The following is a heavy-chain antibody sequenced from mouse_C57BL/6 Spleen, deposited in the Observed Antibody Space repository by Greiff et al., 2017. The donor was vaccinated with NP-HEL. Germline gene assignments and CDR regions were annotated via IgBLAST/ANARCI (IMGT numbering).Heavy chain of an antibody. Sequence: EVMLVESGGGLVKPGGSLKLSCAASGFTFSSYTMSWVRQTPEKRLEWVATISGGGGNTYYPDSVKGRFTISRDNAKNTLYLQMSSLRSEDTALYYCARQHSNYGYFDVWGTGTTVTVSS. D-gene: IGHD2-5*01. CDR2: ISGGGGNT. V-gene: IGHV5-9*01. CDR3: ARQHSNYGYFDV. J-gene: IGHJ1*03. CDR1: GFTFSSYT.